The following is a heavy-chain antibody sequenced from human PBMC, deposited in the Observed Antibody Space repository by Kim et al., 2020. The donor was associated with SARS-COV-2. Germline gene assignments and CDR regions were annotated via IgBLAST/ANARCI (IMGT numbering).Heavy chain of an antibody. CDR3: ASRSPKENCFDY. CDR2: IYNTGST. V-gene: IGHV4-59*08. CDR1: GDSISNYH. D-gene: IGHD1-1*01. Sequence: SETLSLTCTVSGDSISNYHWSWLRQPPGKGLEWIGLIYNTGSTIYNPSPKSRVTISVDTSKNQFSLNLSPVTAADTALAYCASRSPKENCFDYCGQGTLV. J-gene: IGHJ4*02.